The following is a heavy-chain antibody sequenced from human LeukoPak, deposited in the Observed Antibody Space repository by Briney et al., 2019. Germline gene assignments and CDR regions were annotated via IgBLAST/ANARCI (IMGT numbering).Heavy chain of an antibody. J-gene: IGHJ4*02. V-gene: IGHV3-9*01. CDR1: GFIIRTKY. CDR2: ISWNSGSI. D-gene: IGHD6-13*01. Sequence: GGSLRLSCAASGFIIRTKYMNWVRQAPGKGLEWVSGISWNSGSIGYADSVKGRFTISRDNAKNSLYLQMNSLRAEDTALYYCAKDIYAHLAAAGANCDYWGQGTLVTVSS. CDR3: AKDIYAHLAAAGANCDY.